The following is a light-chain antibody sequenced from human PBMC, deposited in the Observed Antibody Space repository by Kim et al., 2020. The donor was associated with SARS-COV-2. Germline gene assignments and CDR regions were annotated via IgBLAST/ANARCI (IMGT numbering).Light chain of an antibody. J-gene: IGKJ2*03. V-gene: IGKV1-39*01. CDR1: QSISSY. Sequence: ASVGYRVPITCRASQSISSYLNWYQQKPGKAPKLLIYAASSLQSGVPSRFSGSGSGTDFTLTISSLQPEDFATYYCQQSYSTPRYSFGQGTKLEI. CDR2: AAS. CDR3: QQSYSTPRYS.